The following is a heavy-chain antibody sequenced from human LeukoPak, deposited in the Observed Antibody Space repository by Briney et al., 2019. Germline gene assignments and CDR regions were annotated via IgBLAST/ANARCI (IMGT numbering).Heavy chain of an antibody. CDR2: INQDGSEK. CDR1: GFTFGDYA. V-gene: IGHV3-7*01. CDR3: ARGISLAY. J-gene: IGHJ4*02. D-gene: IGHD2-15*01. Sequence: GGSLRLSCTASGFTFGDYAMSWVRQTPGKGLEWVANINQDGSEKYYVDSVKGRFTISRDNAKNSLYLQMNSLGPEDTAVYHCARGISLAYWGQGTVVTVSS.